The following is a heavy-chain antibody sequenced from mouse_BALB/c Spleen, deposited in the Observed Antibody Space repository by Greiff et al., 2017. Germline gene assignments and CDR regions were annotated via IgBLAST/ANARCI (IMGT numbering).Heavy chain of an antibody. Sequence: VHVKQSGPELVKPGASVKMSCKASGYTFTSYVMHWVKQKPGQGLEWIGYINPYNDGTKYNEKFKGKATLTSDKSSSTAYMELSSLTSEDSAVYYCARTPLRPYFDYWGQGTTLTVSS. V-gene: IGHV1-14*01. J-gene: IGHJ2*01. D-gene: IGHD1-2*01. CDR1: GYTFTSYV. CDR3: ARTPLRPYFDY. CDR2: INPYNDGT.